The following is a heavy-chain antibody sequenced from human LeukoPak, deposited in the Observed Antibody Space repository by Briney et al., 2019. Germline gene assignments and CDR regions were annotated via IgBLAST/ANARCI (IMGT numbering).Heavy chain of an antibody. D-gene: IGHD2-2*01. CDR3: ARTVCDSTSCYWNWFDP. J-gene: IGHJ5*02. CDR1: GYTFINYD. V-gene: IGHV1-8*01. CDR2: MNPNSGNT. Sequence: ASVKVSCKASGYTFINYDTNWVRQATGQGLEWMGWMNPNSGNTGYAHKFQGRVTMTRDASISTAYMELNSLRSEDTAVYYCARTVCDSTSCYWNWFDPWGQGTLVTVSS.